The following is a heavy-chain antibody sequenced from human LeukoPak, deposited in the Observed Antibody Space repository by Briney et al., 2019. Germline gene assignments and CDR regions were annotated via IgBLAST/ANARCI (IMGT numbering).Heavy chain of an antibody. D-gene: IGHD3-22*01. J-gene: IGHJ4*02. CDR2: IYTSGST. CDR1: GGSISSGSYY. V-gene: IGHV4-61*02. CDR3: ARTWHYDSSDYFPFDY. Sequence: SQTLSLTCTVSGGSISSGSYYWSWIRQPAGRGLEWIGRIYTSGSTNYNPSLKSRVTISVDTSKNQFSLKLSSVTAADTAVYYCARTWHYDSSDYFPFDYWGQGTLVTVSS.